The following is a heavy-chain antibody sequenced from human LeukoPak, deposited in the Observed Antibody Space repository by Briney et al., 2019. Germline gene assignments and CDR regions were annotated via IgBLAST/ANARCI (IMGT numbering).Heavy chain of an antibody. V-gene: IGHV1-2*02. Sequence: ASVKVSCKASGYIFTGYYMHWVRQAPGQGLEWMGWINPNSGGTNYAQKFQGRVTMTRDTSISTAYMELSRLRSDDTAVYYCARGGSYYDFWSGYDYWGQGTLVTVSS. D-gene: IGHD3-3*01. CDR1: GYIFTGYY. J-gene: IGHJ4*02. CDR3: ARGGSYYDFWSGYDY. CDR2: INPNSGGT.